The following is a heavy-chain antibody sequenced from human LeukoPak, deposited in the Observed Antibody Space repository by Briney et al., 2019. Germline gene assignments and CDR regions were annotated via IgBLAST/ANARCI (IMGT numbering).Heavy chain of an antibody. CDR1: AGSISNYY. J-gene: IGHJ4*02. V-gene: IGHV4-59*08. Sequence: SETLSLTCTVSAGSISNYYWSWIRQPPGKGLEWIGYISYSGSTNYNPSLKSRVTISVDTSKNQFSLKLSSVTAADTAVYYCARLGPGAGTSFDYWGQGTLVTVSS. D-gene: IGHD6-13*01. CDR3: ARLGPGAGTSFDY. CDR2: ISYSGST.